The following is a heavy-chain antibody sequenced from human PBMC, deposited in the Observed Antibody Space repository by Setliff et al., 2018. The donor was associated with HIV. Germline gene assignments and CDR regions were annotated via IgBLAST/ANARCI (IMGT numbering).Heavy chain of an antibody. D-gene: IGHD6-19*01. CDR1: GGSSSGYF. J-gene: IGHJ4*01. CDR2: INHSGST. Sequence: PSETLSLTFAVYGGSSSGYFWSWIRQSPGKGLQWIGEINHSGSTTYNPSLKSRVTISVDTSKNQFSLKLSAVTAADTALYYCARSGALATSTWSPFDYWGHGNQVTVSS. CDR3: ARSGALATSTWSPFDY. V-gene: IGHV4-34*01.